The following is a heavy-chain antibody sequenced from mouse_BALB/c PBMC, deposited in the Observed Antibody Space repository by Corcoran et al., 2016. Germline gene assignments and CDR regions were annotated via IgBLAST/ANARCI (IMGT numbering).Heavy chain of an antibody. CDR1: GYSITSGYY. D-gene: IGHD4-1*01. V-gene: IGHV3-6*02. CDR3: ARGDWAAWFAY. J-gene: IGHJ3*01. CDR2: ISYDGSN. Sequence: DVQLQESGPGLVKPSQSLSLTCSVTGYSITSGYYWNWIRQFPGNKLEWMGYISYDGSNNYNPSLKNRISLTRDTSKNQFFLKLNSVTTEDTATYYCARGDWAAWFAYWGQGTLVTVSA.